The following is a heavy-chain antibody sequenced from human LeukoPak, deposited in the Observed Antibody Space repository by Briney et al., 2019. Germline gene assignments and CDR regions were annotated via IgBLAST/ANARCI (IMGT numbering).Heavy chain of an antibody. CDR1: GFTFSSYA. CDR3: AKDKVDYYGSGSYYIDAFDI. CDR2: ISGSGGST. D-gene: IGHD3-10*01. V-gene: IGHV3-23*01. J-gene: IGHJ3*02. Sequence: GGSLRLSCAASGFTFSSYAMSWVRQAPGKGLEWVSAISGSGGSTYYADSVKGRFTISRDNSKNTLYLRMNCLRAEDTAVYYCAKDKVDYYGSGSYYIDAFDIWGQGTMVTVSS.